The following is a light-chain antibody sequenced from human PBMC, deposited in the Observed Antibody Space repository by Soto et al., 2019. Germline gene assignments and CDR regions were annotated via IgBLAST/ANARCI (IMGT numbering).Light chain of an antibody. CDR2: DAS. Sequence: EIVLTQSPATLSLSPGERVTLSCGASQSISSHLAWYQQKPGQAPRLLMYDASNRATGIPARFSGSGSGTDFTLTISSLEPEDFAVYYCQQRSNWPLTFGGGTKVEIK. V-gene: IGKV3-11*01. J-gene: IGKJ4*01. CDR1: QSISSH. CDR3: QQRSNWPLT.